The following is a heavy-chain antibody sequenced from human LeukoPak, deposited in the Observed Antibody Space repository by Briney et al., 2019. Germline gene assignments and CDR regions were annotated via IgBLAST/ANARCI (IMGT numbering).Heavy chain of an antibody. CDR3: ARDLGVVTAYTSDAFDI. V-gene: IGHV1-2*02. CDR2: INPNSDGT. J-gene: IGHJ3*02. CDR1: GYTFTGYY. D-gene: IGHD2-21*02. Sequence: ASVKVSCKASGYTFTGYYMHWVRQAPGQGLEWMRWINPNSDGTNYAQKFQGRGTTTRDTSISTAYMELSRLRSGDTAVYYCARDLGVVTAYTSDAFDIWGQGTMVTVSS.